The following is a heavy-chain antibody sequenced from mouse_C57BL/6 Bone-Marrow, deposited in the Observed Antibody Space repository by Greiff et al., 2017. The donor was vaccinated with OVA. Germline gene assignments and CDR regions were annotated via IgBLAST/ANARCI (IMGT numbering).Heavy chain of an antibody. V-gene: IGHV1-69*01. CDR1: GYTFTSYW. D-gene: IGHD4-1*01. CDR3: ARDWAYAMDY. CDR2: IDPSDSYT. J-gene: IGHJ4*01. Sequence: QVQLQQSGAELVMPGASVKLSCKASGYTFTSYWMHWVKQRPGQGLEWIGEIDPSDSYTNYNQKFKGKSTLTVDKSSSTAYMQLSSLTSEDSAVYYCARDWAYAMDYWGQGTSVTVSS.